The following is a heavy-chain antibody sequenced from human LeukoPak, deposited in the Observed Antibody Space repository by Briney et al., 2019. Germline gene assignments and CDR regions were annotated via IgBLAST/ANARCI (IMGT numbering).Heavy chain of an antibody. CDR1: GVSISSYY. J-gene: IGHJ4*02. D-gene: IGHD6-13*01. V-gene: IGHV4-59*01. CDR3: ARAGSSWSFDF. CDR2: TYYTGNT. Sequence: SETLSLTCTVSGVSISSYYWTWIRQPPGKGLEWIAYTYYTGNTNYSPSLKSRVTISVDTSKNQFSLKLSSVTSADTAVYYCARAGSSWSFDFWGQGTLVTVSS.